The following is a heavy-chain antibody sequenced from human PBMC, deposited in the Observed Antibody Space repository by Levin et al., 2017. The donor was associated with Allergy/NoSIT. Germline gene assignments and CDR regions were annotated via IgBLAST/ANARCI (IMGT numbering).Heavy chain of an antibody. CDR3: AQGVTGSLNSFQH. CDR1: GFSFSDYA. V-gene: IGHV3-23*01. CDR2: ITAGGDIT. J-gene: IGHJ1*01. Sequence: GGSLRLSCAASGFSFSDYAMSWVRQAPGKGLEWVSSITAGGDITDHADSVRGRFTISRDNSKSTLYLQMNSLRVDDTAIYYCAQGVTGSLNSFQHWGQGTLVTVSS. D-gene: IGHD3-16*02.